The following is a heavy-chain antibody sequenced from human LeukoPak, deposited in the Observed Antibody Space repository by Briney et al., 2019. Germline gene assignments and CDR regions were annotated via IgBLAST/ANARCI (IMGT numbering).Heavy chain of an antibody. CDR1: GFTFGDYS. J-gene: IGHJ4*02. CDR2: ISYDGSNK. V-gene: IGHV3-30*04. CDR3: AKDLHTVTYRRDYYFDY. D-gene: IGHD4-17*01. Sequence: TGGSLRLSCTGSGFTFGDYSWSWVRQAPGKGLEWVAVISYDGSNKYYADSVKGRFTISRDNSKNTLYLQMNSLRAEDTAVYYCAKDLHTVTYRRDYYFDYWGQGTLVTVSS.